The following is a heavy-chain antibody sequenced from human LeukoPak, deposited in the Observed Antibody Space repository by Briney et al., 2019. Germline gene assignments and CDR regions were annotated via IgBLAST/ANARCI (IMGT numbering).Heavy chain of an antibody. CDR1: GFTFSRHT. V-gene: IGHV3-30-3*02. CDR2: IFYDGNNK. CDR3: AKSQYESSAYYYGFRAFDM. Sequence: PGRPLRFSYAASGFTFSRHTMDWVRHAPGRGRGGLAVIFYDGNNKYYADYVKGRFTIYRDNSKNTVYLLMSSLTDEGTAVYYCAKSQYESSAYYYGFRAFDMWGQGTKVTVSS. D-gene: IGHD3-22*01. J-gene: IGHJ3*02.